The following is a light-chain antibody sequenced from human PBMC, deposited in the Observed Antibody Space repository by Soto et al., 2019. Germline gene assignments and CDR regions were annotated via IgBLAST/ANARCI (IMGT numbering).Light chain of an antibody. CDR1: QSISNW. V-gene: IGKV1-5*01. CDR3: QHYNSYSEA. CDR2: HAS. J-gene: IGKJ1*01. Sequence: DLQMTQSPSTLPASLGERVTITCRASQSISNWLAWYQQKQGTAPKVLIYHASNLQSGVPSRFSGSGSGTEFTLTISSMQPDDFATYYCQHYNSYSEAFGQGTKGGYQ.